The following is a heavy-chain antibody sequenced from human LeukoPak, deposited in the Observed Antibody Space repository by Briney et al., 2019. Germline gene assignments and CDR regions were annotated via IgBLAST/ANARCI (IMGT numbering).Heavy chain of an antibody. CDR2: INPSGGST. J-gene: IGHJ4*02. V-gene: IGHV1-46*01. CDR1: GYTFTSYY. D-gene: IGHD3-22*01. Sequence: ASVKVSCKTSGYTFTSYYIHWVRQAPGQGLEWMAIINPSGGSTRYARKFQGRVTMTRDTSTSTVYMGLSSLRSEDTAVYYCARDPRASYESSDYYYPGDYWGQGTLVTVSS. CDR3: ARDPRASYESSDYYYPGDY.